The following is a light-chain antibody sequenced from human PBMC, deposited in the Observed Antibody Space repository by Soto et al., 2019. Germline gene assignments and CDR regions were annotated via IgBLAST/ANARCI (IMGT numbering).Light chain of an antibody. CDR2: AAS. CDR3: QQYNNWPPRT. V-gene: IGKV3-15*01. Sequence: IVMTQSPATLSVSPGERATLSCGVSQSVSSNLAWYQQKPGQAPRLLIYAASTRATGIPARFSGSGSGTEFTLTISSLQSEDFAVYYCQQYNNWPPRTFGPGTKVEIK. J-gene: IGKJ1*01. CDR1: QSVSSN.